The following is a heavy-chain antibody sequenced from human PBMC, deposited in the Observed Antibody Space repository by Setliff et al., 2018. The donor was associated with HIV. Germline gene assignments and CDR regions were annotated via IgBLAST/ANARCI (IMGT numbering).Heavy chain of an antibody. V-gene: IGHV4-34*01. Sequence: PSETLSLTCAAYGGSFSGYYWTWIRQPPGKGLEWIGEINHSGSTSYNPSLMSRVTISVDTSKDQFSLKLRSVTAADTAVYYCARGASKELDYWGPGTLVTVSS. D-gene: IGHD1-1*01. CDR2: INHSGST. CDR3: ARGASKELDY. J-gene: IGHJ4*02. CDR1: GGSFSGYY.